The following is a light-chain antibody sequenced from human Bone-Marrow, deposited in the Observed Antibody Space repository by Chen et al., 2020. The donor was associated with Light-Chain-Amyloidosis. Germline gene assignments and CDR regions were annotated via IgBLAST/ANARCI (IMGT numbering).Light chain of an antibody. CDR2: STN. CDR3: VLYVGSGIWV. V-gene: IGLV8-61*01. J-gene: IGLJ3*02. Sequence: QTVVTQEPSFSVSPGGTVTLTGGLSSGSVSTNYYPAWYQQTPGQAPRTLIYSTNTRSSGVPGRFSGSILGNKAALTITGAQAADESDYYCVLYVGSGIWVFGGGTKLTVL. CDR1: SGSVSTNYY.